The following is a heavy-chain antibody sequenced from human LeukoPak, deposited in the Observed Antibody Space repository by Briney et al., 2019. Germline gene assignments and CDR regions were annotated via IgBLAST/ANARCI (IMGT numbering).Heavy chain of an antibody. CDR2: IDPSDSYT. D-gene: IGHD6-13*01. CDR3: ARNPSGYSSRYHYYGMDV. J-gene: IGHJ6*04. CDR1: GYRFTSYW. Sequence: GESLKISCKGSGYRFTSYWISWVRQMPGKGLEWMGRIDPSDSYTNYSPSFQGHVTISADKSISTAYLQWSSLKASDTAMYYCARNPSGYSSRYHYYGMDVWGKGTTVTVSS. V-gene: IGHV5-10-1*01.